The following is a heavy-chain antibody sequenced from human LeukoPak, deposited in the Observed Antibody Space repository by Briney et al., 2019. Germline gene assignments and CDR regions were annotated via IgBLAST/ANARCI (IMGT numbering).Heavy chain of an antibody. J-gene: IGHJ4*02. Sequence: GESLKISCKGSGYSFTSYWIGWVRQMAGKGLEWMGIIYPGDSDTRYSPSFQGQVTISADKSISTAYLQWSSLKASDTAMYYCAREGEYSGYDFHYWGQGTLVTVSS. V-gene: IGHV5-51*01. D-gene: IGHD5-12*01. CDR3: AREGEYSGYDFHY. CDR1: GYSFTSYW. CDR2: IYPGDSDT.